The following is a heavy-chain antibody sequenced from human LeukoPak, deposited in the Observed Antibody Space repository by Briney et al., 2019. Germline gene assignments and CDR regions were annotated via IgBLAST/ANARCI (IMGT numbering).Heavy chain of an antibody. V-gene: IGHV4-59*08. D-gene: IGHD1-1*01. CDR1: GGSISSYY. J-gene: IGHJ4*02. CDR3: ARRDNCGFHFDY. Sequence: TSETLSLTCTVSGGSISSYYWSWIRQPPGKGLEWIGYIYYSGSTNYNPSLKSRVTISVDTSKNQFSLKLSSVTAADTAVYYCARRDNCGFHFDYWGQGTLVTVSS. CDR2: IYYSGST.